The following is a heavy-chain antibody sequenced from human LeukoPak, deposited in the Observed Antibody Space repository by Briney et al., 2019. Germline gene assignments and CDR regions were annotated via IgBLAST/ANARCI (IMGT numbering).Heavy chain of an antibody. Sequence: SETLSLTCAVSGYSISSGYYWGWIRQPPGKGLEWVGSVYHTGNTYYNPSLKSRVTISVDTSKNQFSLKLSSVTAADTALYYCARDQPYFDSWGQGALVTVPS. CDR2: VYHTGNT. CDR1: GYSISSGYY. J-gene: IGHJ4*02. CDR3: ARDQPYFDS. V-gene: IGHV4-38-2*02.